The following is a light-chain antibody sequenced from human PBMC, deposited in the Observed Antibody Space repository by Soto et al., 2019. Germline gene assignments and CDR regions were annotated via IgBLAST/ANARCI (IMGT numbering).Light chain of an antibody. Sequence: EIVMTQSPATLPVSPGEGATLSCRASQSVSHNLAWYQQKPGQAPRLLIYGASTRATGIPTRFSGSGSGTEFTLTISSLQSEDFAVYYCEQYNSWPPLYTFGQGTKLEIK. J-gene: IGKJ2*01. V-gene: IGKV3-15*01. CDR2: GAS. CDR3: EQYNSWPPLYT. CDR1: QSVSHN.